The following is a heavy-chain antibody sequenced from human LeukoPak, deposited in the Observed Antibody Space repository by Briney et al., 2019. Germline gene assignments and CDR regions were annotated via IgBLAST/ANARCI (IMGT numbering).Heavy chain of an antibody. Sequence: ASVKVSCKASGYTFTSYGISWVRQAPGQGLEWMGWISAYNGNTNYAQKLQGRVTMTTDTSTSTAYVELRSLRSDDTAVYYCARDGEWELLLFDYWGQGTLVTVSS. CDR1: GYTFTSYG. V-gene: IGHV1-18*01. CDR3: ARDGEWELLLFDY. CDR2: ISAYNGNT. D-gene: IGHD1-26*01. J-gene: IGHJ4*02.